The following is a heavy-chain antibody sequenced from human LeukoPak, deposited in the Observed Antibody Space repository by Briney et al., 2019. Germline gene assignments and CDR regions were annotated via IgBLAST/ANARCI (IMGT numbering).Heavy chain of an antibody. V-gene: IGHV3-23*01. CDR1: GFTYSSYA. Sequence: GGSLRLSCAASGFTYSSYAMSWVRQAPGKGLEWVSAISSSGGSTYYADSVKGRFTISRDNSKNTLFLQMNSLRAEDTAVYYCAKGESNWDYYFDHWGQGTLVTVSS. J-gene: IGHJ4*02. CDR2: ISSSGGST. D-gene: IGHD7-27*01. CDR3: AKGESNWDYYFDH.